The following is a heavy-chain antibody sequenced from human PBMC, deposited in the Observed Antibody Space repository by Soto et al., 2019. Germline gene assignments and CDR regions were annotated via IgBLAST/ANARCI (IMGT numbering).Heavy chain of an antibody. CDR3: ARGGHVVVVAADLDC. V-gene: IGHV1-46*01. Sequence: QVQLVQSGAEVKKPGASVTVSCKASGDTFTDYYIHWVRQAPGQGLEWMGTVNPSGGHTTYAQHFLGRMTMTRDTSNSTLYRELTSLTSEDTAVYYCARGGHVVVVAADLDCWGQGNLVTVSS. CDR2: VNPSGGHT. J-gene: IGHJ4*02. D-gene: IGHD2-21*02. CDR1: GDTFTDYY.